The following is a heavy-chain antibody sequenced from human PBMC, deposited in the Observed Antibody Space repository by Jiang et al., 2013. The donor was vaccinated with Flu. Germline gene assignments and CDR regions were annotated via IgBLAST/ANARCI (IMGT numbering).Heavy chain of an antibody. J-gene: IGHJ6*02. D-gene: IGHD4-17*01. V-gene: IGHV6-1*01. CDR3: ASTILTVTKSPDYYGLDV. CDR2: TYFRSKWYN. CDR1: GDSVSSNSAA. Sequence: SQTLSLTCAISGDSVSSNSAAWDWIRQSPSRGLEWLGRTYFRSKWYNDYAVSVKGRITINPDTSKNQFSLQLNSMTPEDTAVYYCASTILTVTKSPDYYGLDVWGQGTTVTVSS.